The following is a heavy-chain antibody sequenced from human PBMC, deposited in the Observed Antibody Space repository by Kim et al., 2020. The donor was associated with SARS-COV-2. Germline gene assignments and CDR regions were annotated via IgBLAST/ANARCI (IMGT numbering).Heavy chain of an antibody. CDR1: GFTFSSYG. CDR2: IWYDGSNK. CDR3: ARGKKHRPEDLDY. J-gene: IGHJ4*02. V-gene: IGHV3-33*01. Sequence: GGSLRLSCAASGFTFSSYGMHWVRQAPGKGLEWVAVIWYDGSNKYYADSVKGRFTISRDNSKNTLYLQMNSLRAEDTAVYYCARGKKHRPEDLDYWGQGTLVTVSS.